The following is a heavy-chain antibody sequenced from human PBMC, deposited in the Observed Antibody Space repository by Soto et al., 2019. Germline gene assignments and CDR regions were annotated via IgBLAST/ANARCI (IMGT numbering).Heavy chain of an antibody. CDR3: ARHTGGHDHPNYYYYYYGMAV. D-gene: IGHD7-27*01. J-gene: IGHJ6*02. CDR2: IYYSGST. CDR1: GGSISSSSFY. V-gene: IGHV4-39*01. Sequence: PSETLSLTCTVSGGSISSSSFYWGWIRQPPGKGLEWIGSIYYSGSTYYNPSLKSRVTMSVETSKNQFSLELSSVTAADTAVDYFARHTGGHDHPNYYYYYYGMAVWGQGTTVTVSS.